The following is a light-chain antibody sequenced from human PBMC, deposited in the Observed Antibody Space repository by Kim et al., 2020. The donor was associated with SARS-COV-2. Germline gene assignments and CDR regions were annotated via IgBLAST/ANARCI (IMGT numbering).Light chain of an antibody. CDR2: REN. CDR1: SNKVGNER. CDR3: TAWDSSLRGWV. Sequence: TGTSTRTRNSNKVGNERGAWLQQHKGDPPKVVSYRENNRPSGRTERLSAARSGNTASQTIIGLQPEDEAEYYCTAWDSSLRGWVFGGGTQLTVL. J-gene: IGLJ3*02. V-gene: IGLV10-54*01.